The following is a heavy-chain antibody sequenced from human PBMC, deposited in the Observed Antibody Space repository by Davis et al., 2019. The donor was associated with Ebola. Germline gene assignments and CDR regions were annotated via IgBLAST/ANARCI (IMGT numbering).Heavy chain of an antibody. CDR1: GFTFSSYG. J-gene: IGHJ5*02. CDR2: IWYDGSNK. CDR3: ASYNTYYDFWSGAGGWFDP. V-gene: IGHV3-33*03. Sequence: PGGSLRLSCAASGFTFSSYGMHWVRQAPGKGLEWVAVIWYDGSNKYYADSVKGRFTISRDNAKNSLYLQMNSLRDEDTAVYYCASYNTYYDFWSGAGGWFDPWGQGTLVTVSS. D-gene: IGHD3-3*01.